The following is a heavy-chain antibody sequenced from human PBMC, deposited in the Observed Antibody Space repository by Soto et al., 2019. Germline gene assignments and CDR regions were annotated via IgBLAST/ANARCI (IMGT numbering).Heavy chain of an antibody. CDR2: ISGSSSMI. Sequence: EVQLVESGGGLVQPGGSLRLSCAASGFTFSSYSMNWVRQAPGKGLEWVSYISGSSSMIYYADSVKGRFTISRDNAKNPRYLQMTRLRAEDTAVYYCARDLNPRQEMLYALLGYWGQGTLVTVSS. CDR1: GFTFSSYS. V-gene: IGHV3-48*01. CDR3: ARDLNPRQEMLYALLGY. J-gene: IGHJ4*02. D-gene: IGHD2-8*01.